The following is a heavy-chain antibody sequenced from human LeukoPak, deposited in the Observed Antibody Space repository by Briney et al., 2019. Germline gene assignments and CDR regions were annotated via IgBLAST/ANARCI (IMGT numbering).Heavy chain of an antibody. Sequence: GVSLRLSCAASGFTFSSYSMNWVRQAQGKGLEWVSSTSSSSSYIYYADSVKGRFPISRDNAKNSLYLQMNSLRAEDTAVYYCARDKNNWNDGGDAFDIWGQGTMVTVSS. J-gene: IGHJ3*02. CDR3: ARDKNNWNDGGDAFDI. V-gene: IGHV3-21*01. CDR2: TSSSSSYI. D-gene: IGHD1-20*01. CDR1: GFTFSSYS.